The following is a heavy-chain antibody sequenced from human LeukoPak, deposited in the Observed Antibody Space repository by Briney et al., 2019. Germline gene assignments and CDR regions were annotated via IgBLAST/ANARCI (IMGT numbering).Heavy chain of an antibody. V-gene: IGHV3-7*05. CDR3: ATPMRFDY. CDR1: GFTFSSYW. CDR2: IKEDGSEK. Sequence: PGGSLRLSCAASGFTFSSYWMSWVRQAPGKGLEWVANIKEDGSEKYSVDSVKGRFTVFRDIAKKSLYLQMNSLRDEDTAVYYCATPMRFDYWGQGTLVRVSS. J-gene: IGHJ4*02.